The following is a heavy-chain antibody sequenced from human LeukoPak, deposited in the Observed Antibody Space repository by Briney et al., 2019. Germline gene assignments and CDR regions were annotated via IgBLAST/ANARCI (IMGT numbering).Heavy chain of an antibody. CDR1: GGTFSSYA. CDR3: ARVPQAYDFWSGYYLLDY. CDR2: IIPIFGTA. J-gene: IGHJ4*02. Sequence: ASVKVSCKASGGTFSSYAISWVRQAPGQGLEWMGGIIPIFGTANYAQKFQGRVTITADESTSTAYMELSSLRSEDTAVYYCARVPQAYDFWSGYYLLDYWGQGTLVTVSS. V-gene: IGHV1-69*13. D-gene: IGHD3-3*01.